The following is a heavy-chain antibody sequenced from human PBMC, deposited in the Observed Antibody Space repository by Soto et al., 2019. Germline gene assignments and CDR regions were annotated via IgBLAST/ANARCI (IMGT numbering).Heavy chain of an antibody. J-gene: IGHJ4*02. Sequence: QVQLVESGGGVVQPGRSLRLSCAASGFTFSRYGMHWVRQAPGQGLEWVAVIWHDGSNKYYADSVEGRFTISRDNSKNTLYLQMNSLRAEDTAVYYCAREGTYCSGGSCYPHFDYWGQGTLVTVSS. CDR2: IWHDGSNK. CDR3: AREGTYCSGGSCYPHFDY. D-gene: IGHD2-15*01. V-gene: IGHV3-33*01. CDR1: GFTFSRYG.